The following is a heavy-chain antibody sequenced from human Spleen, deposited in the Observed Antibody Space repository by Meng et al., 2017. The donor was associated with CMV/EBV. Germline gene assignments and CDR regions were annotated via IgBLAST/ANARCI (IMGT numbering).Heavy chain of an antibody. V-gene: IGHV1-69*10. D-gene: IGHD3-3*01. CDR2: IIPILGIA. CDR1: GGTFSSYA. J-gene: IGHJ3*02. CDR3: ARDYGAIFGGEAAFDI. Sequence: SVKVFCKASGGTFSSYAISWVRQAPGQGLEWMGGIIPILGIANYAQKFQGRVTITTDESTSTAYMELSSLRSEDTAVYYCARDYGAIFGGEAAFDIWGQGTMVTVSS.